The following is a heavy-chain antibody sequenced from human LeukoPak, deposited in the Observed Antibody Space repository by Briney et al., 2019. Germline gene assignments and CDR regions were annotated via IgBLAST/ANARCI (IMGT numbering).Heavy chain of an antibody. CDR1: GGSISSSSYY. D-gene: IGHD6-19*01. CDR3: ASRTIAEAGKYFQH. V-gene: IGHV4-39*01. CDR2: IYYSGST. Sequence: ASETLSLTCTVSGGSISSSSYYWGWIRQPPGKGLEWIGSIYYSGSTYYNPSLKSRVTISVDTSKNQFPLKLSSVTAADTAVYYCASRTIAEAGKYFQHWGQGNLVTVSS. J-gene: IGHJ1*01.